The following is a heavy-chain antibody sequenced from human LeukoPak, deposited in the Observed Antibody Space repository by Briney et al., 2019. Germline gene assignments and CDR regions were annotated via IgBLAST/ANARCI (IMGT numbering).Heavy chain of an antibody. Sequence: PGGSLRLSCAASGFTFSSYSMNWVRQAPGKGLEWVSSISSSSSYIYYADSVKGRFTISRDNAKNSLYLQMNSLRAEDTAVYYCARAARFLEWLYHYYYYYYMDVWGKGTTVTVSS. V-gene: IGHV3-21*01. CDR2: ISSSSSYI. CDR3: ARAARFLEWLYHYYYYYYMDV. CDR1: GFTFSSYS. D-gene: IGHD3-3*01. J-gene: IGHJ6*03.